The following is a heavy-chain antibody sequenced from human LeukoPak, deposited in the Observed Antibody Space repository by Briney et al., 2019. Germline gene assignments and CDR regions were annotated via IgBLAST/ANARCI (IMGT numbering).Heavy chain of an antibody. V-gene: IGHV5-51*01. Sequence: ESLQISCKGSGYNFPTYWIGWVRQMPGKGLEWMGIIYPGDSDTRYSPSFQGQVTISADKSINTAYLQWSSLKASDTAMYYCARPPFIWGQGTIDPVSS. CDR1: GYNFPTYW. CDR2: IYPGDSDT. J-gene: IGHJ3*02. CDR3: ARPPFI.